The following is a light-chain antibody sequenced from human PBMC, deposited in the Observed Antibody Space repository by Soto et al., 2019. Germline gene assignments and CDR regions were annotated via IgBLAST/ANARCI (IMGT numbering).Light chain of an antibody. Sequence: DIQMTQYPSTLYASVGDRVSITCRASQTTSSWLAWYQQKPGKAPKLLIYDASSLESGVPSRFSGSGFGTEFTLTISSLQPDDFATYYCQQYNSYPITFGQGTRLEIK. CDR3: QQYNSYPIT. CDR1: QTTSSW. V-gene: IGKV1-5*01. J-gene: IGKJ5*01. CDR2: DAS.